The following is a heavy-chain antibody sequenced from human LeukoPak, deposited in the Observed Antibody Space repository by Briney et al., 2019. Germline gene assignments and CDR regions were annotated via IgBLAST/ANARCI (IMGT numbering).Heavy chain of an antibody. V-gene: IGHV1-18*01. D-gene: IGHD4-17*01. J-gene: IGHJ3*02. CDR3: ARDDYGDYVAFDI. Sequence: ASVKVSCKASGYTFTSYGISWVRQAPGRGLEWMGWISAYNGNTNYAQKLQGRVTVTTDTSTSTAYMELRSLRSDDTAVYYCARDDYGDYVAFDIWGQGTMVTVSS. CDR2: ISAYNGNT. CDR1: GYTFTSYG.